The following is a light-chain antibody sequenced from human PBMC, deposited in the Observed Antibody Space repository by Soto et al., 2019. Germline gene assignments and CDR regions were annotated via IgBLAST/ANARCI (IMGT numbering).Light chain of an antibody. J-gene: IGKJ1*01. CDR2: GAS. V-gene: IGKV3-15*01. CDR1: QSVGSN. Sequence: EIVMTQSPATLSVSPGERVTLSCRASQSVGSNLAWYQQKPGQTPRLLIYGASTRATGFPARFSGSGSGTKFTLTISSLQSEDFAVYYCQQNNDWPLTFGQGTKVDIK. CDR3: QQNNDWPLT.